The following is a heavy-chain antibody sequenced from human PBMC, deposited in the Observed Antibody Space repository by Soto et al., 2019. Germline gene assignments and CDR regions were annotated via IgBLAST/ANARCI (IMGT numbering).Heavy chain of an antibody. D-gene: IGHD2-15*01. V-gene: IGHV3-21*02. CDR1: GFTFSDYS. CDR2: IGNSNNPT. J-gene: IGHJ3*01. Sequence: EVQLVESGGGLVKPGGSPRLSCAASGFTFSDYSMLWVRQAPGKGLEWLAFIGNSNNPTFYADSVRGRFTISRDNPKNSVYLQMHSLREEDTAVYFCAREEGYCNGGPCYRGAFDLWGQGTIVTVSS. CDR3: AREEGYCNGGPCYRGAFDL.